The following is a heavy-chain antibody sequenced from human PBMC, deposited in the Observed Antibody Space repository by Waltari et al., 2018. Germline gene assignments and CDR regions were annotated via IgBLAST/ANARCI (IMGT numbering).Heavy chain of an antibody. Sequence: QVQLVQSGAEVKKPGSSVKVSCKASGGTFSSYTISWVRQAPGQGLEWMGRLIPILGIANYAQKSQGRVTITADKSTSTAYMELSSLRSEDTAVYYCARAYQEYYGMDVCGQVTTVTFS. CDR1: GGTFSSYT. J-gene: IGHJ6*02. V-gene: IGHV1-69*02. CDR2: LIPILGIA. CDR3: ARAYQEYYGMDV. D-gene: IGHD3-16*01.